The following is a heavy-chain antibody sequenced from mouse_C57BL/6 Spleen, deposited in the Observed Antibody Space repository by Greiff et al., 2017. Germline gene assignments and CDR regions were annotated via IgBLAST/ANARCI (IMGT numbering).Heavy chain of an antibody. CDR1: GYSITSGYY. V-gene: IGHV3-6*01. CDR3: ARTEGLYFDG. J-gene: IGHJ1*03. Sequence: ESGPGLVKPSQSLSLPCSVTGYSITSGYYWNWIRQFPGNKLEWMGYISYDGSNNYNPSLKNRISITRDTSKNQFFLKLNSVTTEDTATYYCARTEGLYFDGWGTGTTVTVSS. CDR2: ISYDGSN.